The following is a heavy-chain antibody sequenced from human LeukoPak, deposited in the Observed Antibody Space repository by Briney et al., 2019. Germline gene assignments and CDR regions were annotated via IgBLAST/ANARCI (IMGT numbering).Heavy chain of an antibody. Sequence: SETLSLTCTVSGGSISSSSYYWGWIRQPPGKGLEWIGSIYYSGSTYYNPSLKSRVTISVDTSKNQFSLKLSSVTAADTAVYYCARQFCSFSSCYHLGWFDPWGQGTLVTVSS. CDR2: IYYSGST. D-gene: IGHD2-2*01. CDR1: GGSISSSSYY. CDR3: ARQFCSFSSCYHLGWFDP. J-gene: IGHJ5*02. V-gene: IGHV4-39*01.